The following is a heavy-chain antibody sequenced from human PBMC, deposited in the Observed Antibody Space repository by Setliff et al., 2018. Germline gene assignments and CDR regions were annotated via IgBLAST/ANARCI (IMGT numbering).Heavy chain of an antibody. J-gene: IGHJ6*03. D-gene: IGHD3-10*01. CDR3: AGGQPLVRKYYYYMDV. CDR2: RHDNGER. CDR1: PGSISRHY. V-gene: IGHV4-59*11. Sequence: SETLSLTCTVSPGSISRHYWSWFRQAPGKGLEWIGYRHDNGERDYNPSLGSRVTISVDTSKNQFSLMLTSVTAADTAVYYCAGGQPLVRKYYYYMDVWGKGTTVTVSS.